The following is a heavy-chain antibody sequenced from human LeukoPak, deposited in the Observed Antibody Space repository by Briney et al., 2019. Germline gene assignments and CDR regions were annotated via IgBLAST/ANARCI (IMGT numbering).Heavy chain of an antibody. CDR3: ARVSEYYDFWSGYYPGAFDI. D-gene: IGHD3-3*01. Sequence: ASVKVSCKAPGYTFTSYGISWVRQAPGQGLEWMGWISAYNGNTNYAQKLQGRVTMTTDTSTSTAYMELRSLRSDDTAVYYCARVSEYYDFWSGYYPGAFDIWGQGTMVTVSS. J-gene: IGHJ3*02. CDR1: GYTFTSYG. CDR2: ISAYNGNT. V-gene: IGHV1-18*01.